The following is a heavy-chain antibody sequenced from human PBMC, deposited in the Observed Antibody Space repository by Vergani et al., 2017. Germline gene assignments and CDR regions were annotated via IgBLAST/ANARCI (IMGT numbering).Heavy chain of an antibody. CDR1: GLTFSDSA. Sequence: EVHLVESGGGLVQPGESLKFSCATSGLTFSDSAIHWARQTSGKGLEWIGRIRDKAYNYATVYAVSVKGRFTISRDDSKKTAYLQMNGLTTEDTAVYYCXYDFWAGYDSGDVWGKGTTVTVSS. J-gene: IGHJ6*04. CDR2: IRDKAYNYAT. D-gene: IGHD3/OR15-3a*01. CDR3: XYDFWAGYDSGDV. V-gene: IGHV3-73*02.